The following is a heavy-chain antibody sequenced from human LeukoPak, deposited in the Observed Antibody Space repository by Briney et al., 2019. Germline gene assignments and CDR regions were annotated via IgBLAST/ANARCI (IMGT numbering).Heavy chain of an antibody. Sequence: ASVKVSCKASGYTFTGYYMHWVRQAPGQGLEWMGWINPNSGGTNYAQKFQGRVTMTRDTSISTAYMELSRLGSDDTAVYYCAREIPVYCSGGSCYLWGQGTLVTVSS. CDR1: GYTFTGYY. CDR2: INPNSGGT. D-gene: IGHD2-15*01. J-gene: IGHJ4*02. V-gene: IGHV1-2*02. CDR3: AREIPVYCSGGSCYL.